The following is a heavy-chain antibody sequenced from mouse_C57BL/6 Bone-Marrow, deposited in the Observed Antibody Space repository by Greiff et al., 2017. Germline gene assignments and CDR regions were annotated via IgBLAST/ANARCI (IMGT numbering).Heavy chain of an antibody. J-gene: IGHJ1*03. CDR2: IDPYRGGT. CDR1: GYTFTSYW. Sequence: QVQLQQPGAELVKPWASVKLSCKASGYTFTSYWMHWVKQRPGRGLEWIGRIDPYRGGTKYNEKFKSKATLTVDKPSSTAYMQLSRLTSEDSAVCYYARGLLLGDFDDWGKGTTVTVSS. CDR3: ARGLLLGDFDD. V-gene: IGHV1-72*01. D-gene: IGHD1-1*01.